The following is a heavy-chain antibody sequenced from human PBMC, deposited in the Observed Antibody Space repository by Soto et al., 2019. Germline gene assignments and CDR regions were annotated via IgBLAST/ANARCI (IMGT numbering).Heavy chain of an antibody. CDR2: IKQDGSEK. V-gene: IGHV3-7*05. CDR1: GFTFSSYW. Sequence: GGSLRLSCAASGFTFSSYWMSWVRQAPGKGLEWVANIKQDGSEKYYVDSVKGRFTISRDNAKNSLYLQMNSLRAEDTAVYYCASSFLVGAISHPMGYWGQGTLVTVSS. J-gene: IGHJ4*02. CDR3: ASSFLVGAISHPMGY. D-gene: IGHD1-26*01.